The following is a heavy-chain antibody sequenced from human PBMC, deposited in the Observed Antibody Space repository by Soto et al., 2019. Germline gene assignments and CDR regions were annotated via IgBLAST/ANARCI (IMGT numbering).Heavy chain of an antibody. Sequence: GXSXKVSFKATGGTXSSYASRWVRQAPGQGLEWMGGIIPIFGTANYAQKFQVRVTITAEEYTSKAYMETSSMRSDDTAVYYCAGFEYSSSSPDYWGRGTLFTVSS. CDR3: AGFEYSSSSPDY. CDR1: GGTXSSYA. CDR2: IIPIFGTA. J-gene: IGHJ4*02. V-gene: IGHV1-69*13. D-gene: IGHD6-6*01.